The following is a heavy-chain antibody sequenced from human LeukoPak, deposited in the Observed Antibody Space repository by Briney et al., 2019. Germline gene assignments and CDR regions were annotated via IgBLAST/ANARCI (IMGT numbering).Heavy chain of an antibody. V-gene: IGHV3-48*04. CDR1: GFTFSSYS. CDR2: ISSSSSTI. J-gene: IGHJ4*02. CDR3: ARAGYCSSTSCYGGASIDY. Sequence: GGSLRLSCAASGFTFSSYSMNWVRQAPGKGLEWVSYISSSSSTIYYADSVKGRYTISRDNAKNSLYLQMNSLRAEDTAVYYCARAGYCSSTSCYGGASIDYWGQGTLVTVSS. D-gene: IGHD2-2*03.